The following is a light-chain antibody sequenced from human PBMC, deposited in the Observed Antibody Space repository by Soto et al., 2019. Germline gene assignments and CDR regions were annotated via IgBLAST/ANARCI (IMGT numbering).Light chain of an antibody. CDR2: AAS. CDR3: QKYNDVPLT. J-gene: IGKJ4*01. V-gene: IGKV1-27*01. CDR1: QGISNY. Sequence: DIQMTQSPSSLSASVGDRVTITCRASQGISNYLAWYQQKPGKVPQLLIYAASTLHSGVPSRFSGGGSGTDFTLTITTLQPEDIATYYCQKYNDVPLTFGGGTKVEIX.